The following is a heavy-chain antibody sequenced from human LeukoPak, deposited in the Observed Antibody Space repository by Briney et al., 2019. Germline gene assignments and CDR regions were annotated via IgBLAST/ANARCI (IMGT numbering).Heavy chain of an antibody. V-gene: IGHV4-59*12. CDR3: AREQPYFDY. J-gene: IGHJ4*02. Sequence: SETLSLTCTVSGGSTSSYYWSWIRQPPGKGLEWIGSIYYSGSTYYNPSLKSRVTISVDTSKNQFSLKLSSVTAADTAVYYCAREQPYFDYWGQGTLVTVSS. CDR2: IYYSGST. CDR1: GGSTSSYY. D-gene: IGHD6-13*01.